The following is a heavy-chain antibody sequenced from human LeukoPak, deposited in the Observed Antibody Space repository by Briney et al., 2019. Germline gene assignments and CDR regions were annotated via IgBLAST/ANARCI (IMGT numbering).Heavy chain of an antibody. Sequence: GGSLRLSCAASRFTFSSYAMSWVRQAPGKGLEWVSTINNSGGTTYYADSVKGRFTISRDNSKNTLYLQMNSLRAEDTAVYYCARARVGSRRGASDILSTIGFDYWGQGTLVTVSS. D-gene: IGHD5/OR15-5a*01. CDR3: ARARVGSRRGASDILSTIGFDY. J-gene: IGHJ4*02. CDR1: RFTFSSYA. V-gene: IGHV3-23*01. CDR2: INNSGGTT.